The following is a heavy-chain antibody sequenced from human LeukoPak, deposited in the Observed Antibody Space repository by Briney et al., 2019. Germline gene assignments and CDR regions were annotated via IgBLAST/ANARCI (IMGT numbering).Heavy chain of an antibody. J-gene: IGHJ6*04. CDR2: IYHSGST. Sequence: PSETRSLTCAVSGGSISSGGYSWSWIRQPPGKGLEWIGYIYHSGSTYYNPSLKSRVTISVDRSKNQFSLKLSSVTAADTAVYYCARDAVYYGMDVWGKGTTVTVSS. CDR3: ARDAVYYGMDV. CDR1: GGSISSGGYS. V-gene: IGHV4-30-2*01.